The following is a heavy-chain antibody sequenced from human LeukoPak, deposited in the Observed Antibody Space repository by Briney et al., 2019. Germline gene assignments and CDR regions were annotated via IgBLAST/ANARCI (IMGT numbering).Heavy chain of an antibody. Sequence: SETLSLTCAVYGGSFSGYYWSWIRQPPGKGLEWIGEINHSGSTNYNPSLKSRVTISVDTSKNQFSLKLSSVTAADTAVYYCARHPGRAHFDYWGQGTLVTVSS. D-gene: IGHD2-15*01. V-gene: IGHV4-34*01. CDR1: GGSFSGYY. J-gene: IGHJ4*02. CDR3: ARHPGRAHFDY. CDR2: INHSGST.